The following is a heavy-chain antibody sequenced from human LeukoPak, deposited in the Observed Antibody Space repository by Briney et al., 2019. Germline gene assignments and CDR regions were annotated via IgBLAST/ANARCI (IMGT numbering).Heavy chain of an antibody. CDR1: GGSISGYY. Sequence: SETLSLTCTVSGGSISGYYWSWIRQPPGKGLEWIGYIYYSGSTNYNPSLKSRVTISVDTSKNQFSLKLSSVTAADTAVYYCARDRYYYGSGRPPYYYGMDVWGQGTTVTVSS. CDR2: IYYSGST. CDR3: ARDRYYYGSGRPPYYYGMDV. J-gene: IGHJ6*02. V-gene: IGHV4-59*01. D-gene: IGHD3-10*01.